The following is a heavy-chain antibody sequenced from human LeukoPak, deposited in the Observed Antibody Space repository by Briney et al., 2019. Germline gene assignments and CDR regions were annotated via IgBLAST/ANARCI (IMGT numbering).Heavy chain of an antibody. V-gene: IGHV4-59*01. Sequence: PSETLSLTCTVSGGSISSYYWSWIRQPPGKGLEWIGYIYYSGSTNYNPSLKSRVTISVDTSKNQFSLKLSSVTAADTAVYYCARDEGTVPYYFDYWGQGTLVTVFS. J-gene: IGHJ4*02. D-gene: IGHD4-11*01. CDR1: GGSISSYY. CDR2: IYYSGST. CDR3: ARDEGTVPYYFDY.